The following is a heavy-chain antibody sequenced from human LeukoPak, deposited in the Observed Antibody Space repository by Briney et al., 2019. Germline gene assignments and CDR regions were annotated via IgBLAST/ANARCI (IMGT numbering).Heavy chain of an antibody. V-gene: IGHV4-59*01. CDR1: GGSISSYY. J-gene: IGHJ6*02. Sequence: TPSETLSLTCTVSGGSISSYYWSWIRQPPGKGLEWIGYIYYSGSTNYNPSLKSRVTISVDTSKNQFSLKLSSVTAADTAVYYCARALLPYYYYYGMDVWGQGTTVTVSS. CDR3: ARALLPYYYYYGMDV. CDR2: IYYSGST.